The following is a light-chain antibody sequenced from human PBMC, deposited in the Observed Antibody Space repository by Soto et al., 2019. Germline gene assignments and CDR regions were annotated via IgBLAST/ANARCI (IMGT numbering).Light chain of an antibody. Sequence: EIVLTQSPGTLSLSPGERATLSCRASQSVSSSYLAWYQHKPGQAPRLLIYGASTRATGIPDRFSGSGSGTDFTLTISRLEPEDLAVYYCQPYGTSPTFGQGTKLEI. CDR2: GAS. CDR3: QPYGTSPT. CDR1: QSVSSSY. J-gene: IGKJ2*01. V-gene: IGKV3-20*01.